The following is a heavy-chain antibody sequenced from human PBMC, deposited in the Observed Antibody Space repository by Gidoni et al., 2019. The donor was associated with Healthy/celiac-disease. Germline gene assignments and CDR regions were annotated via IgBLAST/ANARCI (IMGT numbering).Heavy chain of an antibody. CDR2: IYYSGST. V-gene: IGHV4-31*03. Sequence: QVQLQESGPGLVKPSQTLSLTSTVSGGSTSSGGYYWSWIRQHPGKGLEWIGYIYYSGSTYYNPSLKSRVTISVDTSKNQFSLKLSSVTAADTAVYYCARDQRPQGWFDPWGQGTLVTVSS. J-gene: IGHJ5*02. CDR3: ARDQRPQGWFDP. CDR1: GGSTSSGGYY.